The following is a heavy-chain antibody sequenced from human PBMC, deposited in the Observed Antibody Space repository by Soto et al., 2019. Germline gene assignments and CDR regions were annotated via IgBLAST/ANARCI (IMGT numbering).Heavy chain of an antibody. Sequence: SETLSLTCAVSGGSIRSGGYYWSWIRQHPGKGLEWIGYIYYSGSTYYNPSLKSRVTISVDTSKNQFSLKLSSVTAADTAVYYCARSAHYSNYYYYMDVWGKGTTVTVSS. D-gene: IGHD4-4*01. CDR3: ARSAHYSNYYYYMDV. V-gene: IGHV4-31*11. CDR2: IYYSGST. J-gene: IGHJ6*03. CDR1: GGSIRSGGYY.